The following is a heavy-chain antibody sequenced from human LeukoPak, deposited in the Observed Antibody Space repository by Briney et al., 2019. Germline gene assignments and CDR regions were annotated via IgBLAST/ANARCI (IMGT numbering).Heavy chain of an antibody. CDR3: AQSLGSGNWIGNWFDP. J-gene: IGHJ5*02. D-gene: IGHD1-1*01. Sequence: SETLSLTCTVSGGSISSSRHSWGWIRQPPGKGLEWTGTIYYTGRTYYNPSLESRLTISVDTSKNRFSLKLTSVTAADTAIYYCAQSLGSGNWIGNWFDPWGQGTLVTVSS. V-gene: IGHV4-39*01. CDR2: IYYTGRT. CDR1: GGSISSSRHS.